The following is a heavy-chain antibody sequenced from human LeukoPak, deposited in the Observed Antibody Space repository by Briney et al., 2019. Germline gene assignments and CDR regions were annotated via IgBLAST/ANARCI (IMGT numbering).Heavy chain of an antibody. Sequence: ASETLSLTCAVSGGSFSAFFWRWIRQPPGKGLEWIGDVGHSGSADYNPSLKSRVTVSADPSKTQFSLKLTSVTAADTAVYYCATRGDYSDTSGNSYDALDIWGQGTMVTVSS. J-gene: IGHJ3*02. CDR1: GGSFSAFF. CDR3: ATRGDYSDTSGNSYDALDI. V-gene: IGHV4-34*01. CDR2: VGHSGSA. D-gene: IGHD3-22*01.